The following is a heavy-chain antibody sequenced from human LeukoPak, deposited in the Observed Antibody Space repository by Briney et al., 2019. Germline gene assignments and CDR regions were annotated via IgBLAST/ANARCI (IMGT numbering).Heavy chain of an antibody. CDR3: ARAYTSVRYYDFWSGGRYYYMDV. CDR1: GFTFSSYV. V-gene: IGHV3-30*04. J-gene: IGHJ6*03. D-gene: IGHD3-3*01. Sequence: PGGSLRLSCAASGFTFSSYVMHWVRQAPGKGLEWVAIISYDGSNEYYADSVKGRFTISRDNAKNSLYLQMNSLRAEDTALYYCARAYTSVRYYDFWSGGRYYYMDVWGKGTTVTVSS. CDR2: ISYDGSNE.